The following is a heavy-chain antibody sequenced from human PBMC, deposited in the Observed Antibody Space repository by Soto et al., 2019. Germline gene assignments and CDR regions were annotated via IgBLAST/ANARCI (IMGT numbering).Heavy chain of an antibody. V-gene: IGHV3-48*01. CDR1: GFTFSSYS. Sequence: GGSLRLSCAASGFTFSSYSMNWVCQAPGKGLEWVSYISSSSSTIYYADSVKGRFTISRDNAKNSLYLQMNSLRAEDTAVYYCAREIGYCSSTSCPGPPPIDYWGQGTLVTVSS. J-gene: IGHJ4*02. CDR2: ISSSSSTI. D-gene: IGHD2-2*01. CDR3: AREIGYCSSTSCPGPPPIDY.